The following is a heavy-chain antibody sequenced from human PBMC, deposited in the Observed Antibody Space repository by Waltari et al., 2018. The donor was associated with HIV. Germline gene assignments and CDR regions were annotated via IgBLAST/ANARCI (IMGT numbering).Heavy chain of an antibody. J-gene: IGHJ4*02. Sequence: EVQLVESGGSLVQPGGSLRLSCTASGFAFRTYSFNWVRQPPGKGLELISYISSRGDTVYYAGSVKGRFTISRDNAKNSLYLQMNSLRPEDTAVYYCASPAQAEGYWGQGTLVTVSS. CDR1: GFAFRTYS. D-gene: IGHD2-15*01. V-gene: IGHV3-48*01. CDR2: ISSRGDTV. CDR3: ASPAQAEGY.